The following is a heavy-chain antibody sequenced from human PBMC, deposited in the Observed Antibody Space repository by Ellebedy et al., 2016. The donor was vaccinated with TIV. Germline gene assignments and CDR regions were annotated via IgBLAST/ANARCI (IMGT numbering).Heavy chain of an antibody. V-gene: IGHV3-74*01. CDR1: GFTLRSYW. CDR2: ISTDGSSA. D-gene: IGHD3-22*01. Sequence: GGSLRLSCAASGFTLRSYWMHWVRQAPGQGLVWVSRISTDGSSATYADSVKGRFTISRDNAKNTLYLQMNSLRAEDTAVYYCARPSVSTGYYQFDFWGQGALVTVSS. CDR3: ARPSVSTGYYQFDF. J-gene: IGHJ4*02.